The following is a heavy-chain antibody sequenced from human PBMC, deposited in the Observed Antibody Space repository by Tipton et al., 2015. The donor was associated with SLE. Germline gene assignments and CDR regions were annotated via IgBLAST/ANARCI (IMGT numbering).Heavy chain of an antibody. V-gene: IGHV4-34*01. CDR1: GGSLSGHY. CDR3: VRHAVAGYYFDY. CDR2: SNDSGST. J-gene: IGHJ4*02. Sequence: TLSLTCAVYGGSLSGHYWSWIRQSPGKGLECIGESNDSGSTYYNPSLKSRVTVSEDTSKSQFSLKLSSVTAADTAVYYCVRHAVAGYYFDYWGQGTLVTVSS. D-gene: IGHD6-19*01.